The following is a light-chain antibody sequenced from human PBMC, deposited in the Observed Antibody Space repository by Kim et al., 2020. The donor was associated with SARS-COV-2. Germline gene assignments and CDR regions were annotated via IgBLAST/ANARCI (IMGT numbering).Light chain of an antibody. J-gene: IGLJ1*01. V-gene: IGLV2-23*02. CDR3: CSYAGSSTHYV. Sequence: QSITISCTGTSSDGGSYNLVSWYQQHPGKAPKLMIYEVSKRPSGVSNRFSGSKSGNTASLTISGLQAEDEADYYCCSYAGSSTHYVFGTGTKVTVL. CDR1: SSDGGSYNL. CDR2: EVS.